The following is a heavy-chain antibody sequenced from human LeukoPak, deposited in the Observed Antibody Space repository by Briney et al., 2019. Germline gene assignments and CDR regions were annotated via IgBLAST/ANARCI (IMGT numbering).Heavy chain of an antibody. CDR3: ARRVTGDLRRFDY. V-gene: IGHV4-59*04. J-gene: IGHJ4*02. Sequence: KPSETLSLTCTVSGGSISGYYWTWIRQPPGKGLEWIGNISYSGSTYYNPSLKSRVTIFVDTSKNQFSLKVTSVTAADTAVYFCARRVTGDLRRFDYWGQGTLVTVSS. D-gene: IGHD7-27*01. CDR2: ISYSGST. CDR1: GGSISGYY.